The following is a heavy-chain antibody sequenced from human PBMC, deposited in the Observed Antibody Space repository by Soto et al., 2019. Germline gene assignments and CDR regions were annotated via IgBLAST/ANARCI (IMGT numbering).Heavy chain of an antibody. CDR1: GLSFFSYG. Sequence: SMRLSCAACGLSFFSYGIRVFRQAPGKGLEWVAVIWYDGSNKYYADSVNGRFAISRDNSKNPLYLQMNSLRAEDTAVYYCARVRDAFDIWGQGKMVTVSS. J-gene: IGHJ3*02. CDR3: ARVRDAFDI. V-gene: IGHV3-33*01. CDR2: IWYDGSNK.